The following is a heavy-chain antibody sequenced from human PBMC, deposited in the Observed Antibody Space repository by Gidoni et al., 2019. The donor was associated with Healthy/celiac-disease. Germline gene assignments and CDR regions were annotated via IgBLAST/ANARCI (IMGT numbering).Heavy chain of an antibody. CDR3: ARAYRYGSGSNYFDY. J-gene: IGHJ4*02. D-gene: IGHD3-10*01. CDR2: IYSGGST. CDR1: GFTVSSNY. V-gene: IGHV3-53*04. Sequence: VQLVESGGGLVQPGGSLRLSCAASGFTVSSNYMSWVRQAPGKGLEWVSVIYSGGSTYYADSVKGRFTISRHNSKNTLYLQMNSLRAEDTAVYYCARAYRYGSGSNYFDYWGQGTLVTVSS.